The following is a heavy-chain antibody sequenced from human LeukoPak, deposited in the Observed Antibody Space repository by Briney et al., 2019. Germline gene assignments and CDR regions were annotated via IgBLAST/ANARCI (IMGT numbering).Heavy chain of an antibody. V-gene: IGHV1-18*04. D-gene: IGHD4-17*01. CDR2: IAPNNGNT. CDR1: GYTFSRYY. Sequence: ASVKVSCKASGYTFSRYYMHWVRQAPGQGLEWMGWIAPNNGNTNYAQKFQGRVTMTTDTSTSTAYMELRSLRSDDTAVYYCASRSGTTPYYFDYWGQGTLVTVSS. J-gene: IGHJ4*02. CDR3: ASRSGTTPYYFDY.